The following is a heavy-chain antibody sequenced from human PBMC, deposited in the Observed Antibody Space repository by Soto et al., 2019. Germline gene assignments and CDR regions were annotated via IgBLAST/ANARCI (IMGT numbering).Heavy chain of an antibody. J-gene: IGHJ4*02. CDR3: ARDEEDNPWFALDY. V-gene: IGHV3-74*01. Sequence: EVQLVQSGGGLVQPGGSLRLSCAASGFTFNDYWMHWVRQVPGKGLEWVSHINRDGSDTWYADSVKGRFTISRDNAKNTVDLQMNSLRAEDTALYYCARDEEDNPWFALDYCGRATRVTVSS. D-gene: IGHD3-10*01. CDR2: INRDGSDT. CDR1: GFTFNDYW.